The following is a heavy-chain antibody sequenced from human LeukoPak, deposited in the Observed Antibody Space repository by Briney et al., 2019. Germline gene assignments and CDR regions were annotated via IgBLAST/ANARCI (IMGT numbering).Heavy chain of an antibody. CDR1: GGSISGSSYY. CDR3: ARLMGMN. CDR2: IYYSGST. J-gene: IGHJ4*02. V-gene: IGHV4-39*07. D-gene: IGHD2-8*01. Sequence: PSETLSLTCTVSGGSISGSSYYWGWIRQPPGKGLEWIGSIYYSGSTYYNPSLKSRVTISVDTSKNQFSLKLSSVTAADTAVYYCARLMGMNWGQGTLVTVSS.